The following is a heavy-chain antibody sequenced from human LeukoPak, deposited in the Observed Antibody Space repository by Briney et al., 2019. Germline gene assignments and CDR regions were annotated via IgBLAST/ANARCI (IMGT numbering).Heavy chain of an antibody. Sequence: SETLSLTCTVSGGSISSSSYYWGWIRQPPGKGLEWIGSIYTSGSTNYNPSLKSRVTISVDKSKNHFSLRLTSVTAADTAVYYCARLSAAVHLGAFDLWGQGTMVTVSS. J-gene: IGHJ3*01. CDR2: IYTSGST. V-gene: IGHV4-39*02. CDR3: ARLSAAVHLGAFDL. CDR1: GGSISSSSYY. D-gene: IGHD3-3*01.